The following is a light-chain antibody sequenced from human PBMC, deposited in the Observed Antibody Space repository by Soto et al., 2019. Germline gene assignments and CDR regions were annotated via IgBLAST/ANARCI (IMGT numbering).Light chain of an antibody. CDR3: GTWDSSLSPILWV. CDR1: SSNIGNNY. CDR2: DNN. V-gene: IGLV1-51*01. Sequence: QSVLTQPPSVSAAPGQKVTISCSGSSSNIGNNYVSWYQQLPGTAPKLLIYDNNKRPSGIPDRFSGSKSGTSATLGITGLQTGDEADYYCGTWDSSLSPILWVFGGGTKLTVL. J-gene: IGLJ3*02.